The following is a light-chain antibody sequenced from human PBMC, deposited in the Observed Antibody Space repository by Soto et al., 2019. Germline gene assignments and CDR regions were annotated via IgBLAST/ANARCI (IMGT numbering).Light chain of an antibody. CDR2: DAS. CDR3: PQSSSQPLT. CDR1: QTVRNTY. V-gene: IGKV3-20*01. Sequence: ERVVAQSPGTLSLTQGETATPSGRASQTVRNTYLAWYQQKPAEAPRFLDYDASSRSTGIPHRSSGSGSGTDFTLTISILEAEEVAVYCCPQSSSQPLTFGEGTKVDIK. J-gene: IGKJ4*01.